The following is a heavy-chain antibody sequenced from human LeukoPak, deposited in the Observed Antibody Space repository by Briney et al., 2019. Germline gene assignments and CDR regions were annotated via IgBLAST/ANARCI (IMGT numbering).Heavy chain of an antibody. D-gene: IGHD3-10*01. Sequence: GGSLRLTCAASGFTFSSYGMHWVRQAPGKGLEWVAFIRHDGSNKYYADSVKGRFTISRDNSKNTLYLQMNSLRVDDMAVYYCARVYYGSGSLYQYYYYMDVWGKGTTVTISS. J-gene: IGHJ6*03. V-gene: IGHV3-30*02. CDR3: ARVYYGSGSLYQYYYYMDV. CDR1: GFTFSSYG. CDR2: IRHDGSNK.